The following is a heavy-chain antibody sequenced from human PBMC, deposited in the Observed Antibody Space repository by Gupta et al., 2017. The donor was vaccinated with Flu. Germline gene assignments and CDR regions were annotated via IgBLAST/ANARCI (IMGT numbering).Heavy chain of an antibody. CDR3: ARVSGTWYDPSSGYSSSSLLDV. CDR1: SIYG. D-gene: IGHD6-13*01. J-gene: IGHJ6*02. CDR2: VWYDGSNK. Sequence: SIYGMHWVRQAPGKGLEWVAVVWYDGSNKYYADSVKGRFTLSLAPSTNTLSLQMNSLRAEDTAVYYCARVSGTWYDPSSGYSSSSLLDVWG. V-gene: IGHV3-33*01.